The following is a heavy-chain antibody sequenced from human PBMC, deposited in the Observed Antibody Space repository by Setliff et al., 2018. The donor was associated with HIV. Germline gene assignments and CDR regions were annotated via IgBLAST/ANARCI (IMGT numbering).Heavy chain of an antibody. J-gene: IGHJ4*02. CDR1: GSTFSTYA. V-gene: IGHV3-23*03. D-gene: IGHD5-18*01. Sequence: LRLSCAASGSTFSTYAMAWVRQAPGKGLEWVTLIYKAGKTYYADFVKGRFTIARDDTKNTVSLQMTNLEPGDTAMYYCAKGGYGGAYYVAGYWGQGTKVTVSS. CDR2: LIYKAGKT. CDR3: AKGGYGGAYYVAGY.